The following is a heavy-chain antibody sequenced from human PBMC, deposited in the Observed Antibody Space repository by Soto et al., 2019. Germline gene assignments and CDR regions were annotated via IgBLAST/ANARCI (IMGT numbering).Heavy chain of an antibody. CDR1: GYTFTSYG. CDR3: GRGREEYYYYCGMDV. Sequence: QVQLVQSGAEVKKPGASVKVSCKASGYTFTSYGISWVRQAPGQGLEWMGWISAYNGNTNYAQKLQGRVTITTDTSPSTAYMELRSVRSDDTAVYYGGRGREEYYYYCGMDVWGQGTKVTVSS. V-gene: IGHV1-18*04. CDR2: ISAYNGNT. J-gene: IGHJ6*02.